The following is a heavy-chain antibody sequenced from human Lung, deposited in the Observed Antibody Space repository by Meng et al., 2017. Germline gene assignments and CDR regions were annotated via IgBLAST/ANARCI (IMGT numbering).Heavy chain of an antibody. CDR2: INHSGST. D-gene: IGHD4-11*01. CDR3: ARGPTTMAHDFDY. V-gene: IGHV4-34*01. CDR1: GGSFSDYY. Sequence: QGQLQQWGAGLLKPSETLALPCVVSGGSFSDYYWSWIRQPPGKGLEWIGEINHSGSTNYNPSLESRATISVDTSQNNLSLKLSSVTAADSAVYYCARGPTTMAHDFDYWGQGTLVTVSS. J-gene: IGHJ4*02.